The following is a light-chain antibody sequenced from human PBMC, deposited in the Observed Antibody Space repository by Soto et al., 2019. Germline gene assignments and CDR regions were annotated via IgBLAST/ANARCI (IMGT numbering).Light chain of an antibody. CDR3: QQSSTTPLT. V-gene: IGKV1-39*01. Sequence: DIQMTQAPSSLSASVGDRVTITFRASQNIGRFLNWHQQKPGKAPNVLINVASTLRSGVPSRFSGTGSGTDLNLTLNSLQPEDFATYLCQQSSTTPLTFGGGNNVDI. J-gene: IGKJ4*02. CDR2: VAS. CDR1: QNIGRF.